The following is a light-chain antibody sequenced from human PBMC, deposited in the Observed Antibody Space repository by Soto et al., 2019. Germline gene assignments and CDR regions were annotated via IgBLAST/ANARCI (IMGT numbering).Light chain of an antibody. V-gene: IGKV1-6*01. Sequence: AIQMTQSPSSLSASVGDRVTITCRASQGIRNDLGWYQQKPGKAPKLLIYAASSLQSGVPSRFCGRGSGTDFTLTISSLQAEDFATYYCLQDYNYPYSVGQGTKLEIK. CDR2: AAS. J-gene: IGKJ2*01. CDR3: LQDYNYPYS. CDR1: QGIRND.